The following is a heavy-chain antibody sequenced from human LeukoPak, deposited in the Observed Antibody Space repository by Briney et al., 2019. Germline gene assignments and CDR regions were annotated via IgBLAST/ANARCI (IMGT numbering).Heavy chain of an antibody. Sequence: SQTLSLTCAISGDSVSSNSAAWNWLRQSPSRGLEWLGRTYYRSKWYNDYAVSVKSRITINPDTSKNQFSLQLNSVTPEDTAVYYCAREEYRQWLAPPHQFDPWGQGTLVTVSS. CDR3: AREEYRQWLAPPHQFDP. J-gene: IGHJ5*02. CDR1: GDSVSSNSAA. D-gene: IGHD6-19*01. V-gene: IGHV6-1*01. CDR2: TYYRSKWYN.